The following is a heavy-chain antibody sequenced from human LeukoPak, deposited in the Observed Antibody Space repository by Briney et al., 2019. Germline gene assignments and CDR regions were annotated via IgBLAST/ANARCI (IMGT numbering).Heavy chain of an antibody. CDR1: GGSIRSSSYY. Sequence: SETLSLTCTVSGGSIRSSSYYWGWIRQPPGKGLEGVGNIYPTEPTYYNPSLKSRVTISIDTSKSQFSLRLSSVTGADTAVYYCVQNIPGTIEHWGQGTLVTVSS. CDR2: IYPTEPT. D-gene: IGHD1-7*01. V-gene: IGHV4-39*01. J-gene: IGHJ1*01. CDR3: VQNIPGTIEH.